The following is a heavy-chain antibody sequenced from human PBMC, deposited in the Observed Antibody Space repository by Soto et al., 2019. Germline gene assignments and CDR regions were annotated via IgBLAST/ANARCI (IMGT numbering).Heavy chain of an antibody. D-gene: IGHD3-10*01. CDR3: ARGTMVRGVIITGPNWFDP. CDR1: GGTFSSST. CDR2: VIPILGIA. J-gene: IGHJ5*02. V-gene: IGHV1-69*02. Sequence: SVKVSCKASGGTFSSSTISWVRQAPGQGLEWMGRVIPILGIANYAQKFQGRVTITADKSTSTAYMELSSLRSEDTAVYYCARGTMVRGVIITGPNWFDPWGQGTLVTVSS.